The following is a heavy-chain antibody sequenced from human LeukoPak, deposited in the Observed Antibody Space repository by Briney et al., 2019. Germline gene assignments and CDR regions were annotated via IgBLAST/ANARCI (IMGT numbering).Heavy chain of an antibody. V-gene: IGHV4-34*01. CDR2: INHSGST. Sequence: SETLSLTCAVYGGSFSGYYWSWIRQPPGKGLEWIGEINHSGSTNYNPSLKSRVTISVDTSKNQFSLKLSSVTAADTAVYHCARGRYCSSTSCYVGAYYYYGMDVWGQGTTVTVSS. CDR3: ARGRYCSSTSCYVGAYYYYGMDV. CDR1: GGSFSGYY. D-gene: IGHD2-2*01. J-gene: IGHJ6*02.